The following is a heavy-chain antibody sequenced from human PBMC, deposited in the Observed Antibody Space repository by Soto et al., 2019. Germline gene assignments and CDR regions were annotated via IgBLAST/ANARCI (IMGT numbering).Heavy chain of an antibody. D-gene: IGHD2-15*01. CDR3: ARRDSGGFYRFFDS. CDR1: GGSLSTNP. CDR2: TGSGTGPG. V-gene: IGHV1-69*06. Sequence: SLKGYWKGSGGSLSTNPISWVRQAPGQGLEWMGGTGSGTGPGNHAQKFQGRLTVTADKSTSTVYMELTNLSSEGTAVYYCARRDSGGFYRFFDSWGQGTLVTVS. J-gene: IGHJ4*02.